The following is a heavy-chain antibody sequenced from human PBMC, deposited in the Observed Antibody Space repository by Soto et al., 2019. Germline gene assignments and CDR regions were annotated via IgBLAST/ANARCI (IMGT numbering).Heavy chain of an antibody. V-gene: IGHV3-21*01. CDR1: GFTFSSYS. D-gene: IGHD3-9*01. CDR3: ARDQDDILTGSDY. CDR2: ISSSSSYI. Sequence: GGSLRLSCAASGFTFSSYSMNWVRQAPGKGLEWVSSISSSSSYIYYADSVKGRFTISRDNAKNSLYLQMNSLRAEDTAVYYCARDQDDILTGSDYWGQGTLVTVSS. J-gene: IGHJ4*02.